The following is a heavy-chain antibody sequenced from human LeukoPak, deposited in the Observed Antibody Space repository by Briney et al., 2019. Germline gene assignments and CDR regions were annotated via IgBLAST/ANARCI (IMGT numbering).Heavy chain of an antibody. CDR1: GYTFTSYG. CDR3: ARDLLNYYDSSGYFDY. Sequence: ASVKVSCKASGYTFTSYGISWVRQAPGQGLEWMGWISAYNGNTNYAQKLQGRVTMTTDTSTSTAYMELSSLRSEDTAVYYCARDLLNYYDSSGYFDYWGQGTLVTVSS. J-gene: IGHJ4*02. D-gene: IGHD3-22*01. V-gene: IGHV1-18*01. CDR2: ISAYNGNT.